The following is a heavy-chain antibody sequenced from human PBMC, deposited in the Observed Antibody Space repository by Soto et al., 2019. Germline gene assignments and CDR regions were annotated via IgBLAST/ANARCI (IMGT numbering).Heavy chain of an antibody. CDR2: ISSDIVTV. D-gene: IGHD2-15*01. CDR3: ARDRRYAEYSIDC. CDR1: GFAFSSYA. J-gene: IGHJ4*02. Sequence: EVQLVESGGGLVQPGGSLRLSCAASGFAFSSYAMSWVRQAPGKGLECISYISSDIVTVHYADSVKGRFTISRDNAQNSLYLQISSLRDEDTAVYYCARDRRYAEYSIDCCGQGTLVTVSS. V-gene: IGHV3-48*02.